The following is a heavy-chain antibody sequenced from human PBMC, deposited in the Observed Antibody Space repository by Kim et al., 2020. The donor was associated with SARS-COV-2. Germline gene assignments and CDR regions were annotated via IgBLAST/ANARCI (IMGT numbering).Heavy chain of an antibody. CDR1: GFTFSDAW. J-gene: IGHJ4*02. V-gene: IGHV3-15*01. D-gene: IGHD3-9*01. CDR2: IKSGGTT. CDR3: TADVPTLTNYPFDY. Sequence: GGSLRLSCAASGFTFSDAWLSWVRQAPGKGLELVGLIKSGGTTDYAEPVKGRFTISRDDSRNTLYLQMNSLKTEDTAMYYCTADVPTLTNYPFDYWGQGTLVTVSS.